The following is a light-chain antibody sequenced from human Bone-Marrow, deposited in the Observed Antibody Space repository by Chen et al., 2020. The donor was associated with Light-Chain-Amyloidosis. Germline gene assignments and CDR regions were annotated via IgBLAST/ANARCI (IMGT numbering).Light chain of an antibody. CDR2: RDT. CDR3: QSADSSGTYEVI. V-gene: IGLV3-25*03. Sequence: SYELTQPPSVSVSPGQTARITCSGDDLPTKYAYWYQQKPGQAPVLVIHRDTERPSGISERFSESSSGTTATLTISGVQGEDEADYHCQSADSSGTYEVIFGGGTKLTVL. CDR1: DLPTKY. J-gene: IGLJ2*01.